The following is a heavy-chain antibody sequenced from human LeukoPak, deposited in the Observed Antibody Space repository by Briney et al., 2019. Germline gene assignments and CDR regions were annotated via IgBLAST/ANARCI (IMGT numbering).Heavy chain of an antibody. CDR2: VHYSGST. V-gene: IGHV4-59*08. D-gene: IGHD5-24*01. Sequence: SETLSLTCSVSGASIISYHWSWVRQPPGKGLEWIGFVHYSGSTNYNPSLKSRVTISADTSKNQFSLSLTSVTAADTALYYCARSPLESRRDAYNFYFDYWGQGALVTISS. CDR1: GASIISYH. J-gene: IGHJ4*02. CDR3: ARSPLESRRDAYNFYFDY.